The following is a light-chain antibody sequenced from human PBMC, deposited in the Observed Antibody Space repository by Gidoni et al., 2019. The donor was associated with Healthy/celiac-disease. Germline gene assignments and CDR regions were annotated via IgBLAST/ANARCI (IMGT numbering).Light chain of an antibody. CDR3: AAWDDSLNGWV. V-gene: IGLV1-44*01. CDR2: SNN. Sequence: QSVLTPPPSASGTPGQWVTLSCSGRSSNIGSNTVNWYQQLPVTAPKLLIYSNNQRPSGVPDRCSGSKSGTSASLAISGLQSEDEADYYCAAWDDSLNGWVFGGGTKLTVL. J-gene: IGLJ3*02. CDR1: SSNIGSNT.